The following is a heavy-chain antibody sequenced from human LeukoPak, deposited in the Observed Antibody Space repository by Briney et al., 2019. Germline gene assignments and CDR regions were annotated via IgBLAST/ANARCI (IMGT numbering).Heavy chain of an antibody. D-gene: IGHD2-8*01. Sequence: GESLKISCKGSGFIFTGYWIVWVRQMPGKGLEWMGFIYPADSETTYSPSFQGQITISADRSSTTAHLQWSSLKASDTAIYYWARATCVNGICYILYGDQESLVTVSS. CDR2: IYPADSET. J-gene: IGHJ4*02. CDR1: GFIFTGYW. V-gene: IGHV5-51*01. CDR3: ARATCVNGICYILY.